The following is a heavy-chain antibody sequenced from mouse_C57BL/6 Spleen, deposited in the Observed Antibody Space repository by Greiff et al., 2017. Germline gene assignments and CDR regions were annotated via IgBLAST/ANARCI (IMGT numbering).Heavy chain of an antibody. V-gene: IGHV14-2*01. CDR1: GFNINDYY. J-gene: IGHJ4*01. Sequence: EVQLQQSGAELVKPGASVKLSCTASGFNINDYYMHWVKQRTEQGLEWIGRIDPEDGETKYAPNFQGTATITADTSSNTAYLQPSSLPSEDTAVYYGARPSTVVNYYAMDYWGQGTSVTVSS. CDR2: IDPEDGET. D-gene: IGHD1-1*01. CDR3: ARPSTVVNYYAMDY.